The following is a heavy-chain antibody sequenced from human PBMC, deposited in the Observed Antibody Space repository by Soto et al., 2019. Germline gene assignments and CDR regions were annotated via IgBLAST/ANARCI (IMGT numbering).Heavy chain of an antibody. V-gene: IGHV3-7*01. J-gene: IGHJ4*02. CDR3: ASSQSRLMVYAYFDY. D-gene: IGHD2-8*01. CDR2: IKQDGSEK. CDR1: GFTFSSYW. Sequence: GGSLRLSCAASGFTFSSYWMSWVRQAPGKGLEWVANIKQDGSEKYYVDSVKGRFTISRDNAKNSLYLQMNSLRAEDTAVYYCASSQSRLMVYAYFDYWGQGTLVTVSS.